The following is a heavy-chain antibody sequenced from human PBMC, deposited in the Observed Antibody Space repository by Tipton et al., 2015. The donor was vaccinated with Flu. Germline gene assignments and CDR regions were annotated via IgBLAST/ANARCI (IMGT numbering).Heavy chain of an antibody. CDR3: ARGPVLRGVVRGFFDL. D-gene: IGHD3-3*01. V-gene: IGHV1-69*18. CDR2: IVPVFGTT. Sequence: QVQLVQSGAEMKKPGSSVKVSCKTSGGTFNNYAISWVRQAPGQGLEWMGRIVPVFGTTNYEQKFQGRVRITADESTTTAYMELSSLRSEDTAVYYCARGPVLRGVVRGFFDLWGCGTLVTVSS. J-gene: IGHJ2*01. CDR1: GGTFNNYA.